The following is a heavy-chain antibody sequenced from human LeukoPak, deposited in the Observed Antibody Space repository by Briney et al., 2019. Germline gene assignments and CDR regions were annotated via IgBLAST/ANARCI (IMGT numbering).Heavy chain of an antibody. V-gene: IGHV1-46*01. CDR1: GYTFTSYY. CDR3: ARIRDGYNDAYDI. D-gene: IGHD5-24*01. Sequence: ASVKVSCKASGYTFTSYYMHWVRQAPGQGLEWMGLINPSGGSTSYAQNFQGRVTMTSDTSARTVYMELSSLRSEDTAIYYCARIRDGYNDAYDIWGQGTVVTVPS. CDR2: INPSGGST. J-gene: IGHJ3*02.